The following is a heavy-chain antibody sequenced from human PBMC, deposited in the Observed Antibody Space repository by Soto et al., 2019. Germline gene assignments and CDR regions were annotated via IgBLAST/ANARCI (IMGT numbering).Heavy chain of an antibody. V-gene: IGHV3-23*01. J-gene: IGHJ4*02. CDR1: GSTFSSYA. Sequence: EVQLLESGGGLVQPGGSLRLSCAASGSTFSSYAMSWVRQAPGKGLEWVSGISGSGSSTYYADSVKGRFTISRDNSKNTLYLQMNSLRAEDTAVFYCAKGRYGYSYGSFEYWGQGTLVTVSS. CDR2: ISGSGSST. CDR3: AKGRYGYSYGSFEY. D-gene: IGHD5-18*01.